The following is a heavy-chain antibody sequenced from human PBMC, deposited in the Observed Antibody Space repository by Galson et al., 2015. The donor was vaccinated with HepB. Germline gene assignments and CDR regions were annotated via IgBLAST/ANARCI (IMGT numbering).Heavy chain of an antibody. CDR3: AKGDGHNSVGY. V-gene: IGHV3-30*18. D-gene: IGHD5-24*01. J-gene: IGHJ4*02. Sequence: SLRLSCAASGFTFSTYDMHWVRQAPGKGLEWVAVVLDDGTDKYYADSVKGRFIISRDNSKNTLYLQMNSLRAEDTGVYYCAKGDGHNSVGYWGQGTLVTVSS. CDR2: VLDDGTDK. CDR1: GFTFSTYD.